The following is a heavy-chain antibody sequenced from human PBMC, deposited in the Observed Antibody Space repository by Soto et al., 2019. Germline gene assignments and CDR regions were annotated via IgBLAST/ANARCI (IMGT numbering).Heavy chain of an antibody. CDR2: ISSSSYI. V-gene: IGHV3-21*01. D-gene: IGHD3-16*01. CDR1: GLTFSSYS. J-gene: IGHJ3*02. Sequence: GGSLRLSCAASGLTFSSYSTNWVRQAPGKGLEWVSSISSSSYIYYADSVKGRFTISRDNAKNSLYLQMNSLRAEDTAVYYCAREGDEGGGDAFDIWGQGTMVTVSS. CDR3: AREGDEGGGDAFDI.